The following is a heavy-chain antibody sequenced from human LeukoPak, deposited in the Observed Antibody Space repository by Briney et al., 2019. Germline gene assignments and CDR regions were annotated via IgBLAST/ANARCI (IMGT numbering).Heavy chain of an antibody. CDR3: ARDRYMDYGYPYFEF. CDR1: GDIVSSNSAG. CDR2: TYYRSKSYK. V-gene: IGHV6-1*01. J-gene: IGHJ4*02. D-gene: IGHD4-17*01. Sequence: SQTLSLTCALSGDIVSSNSAGWNWSRQSPARGLEFLGRTYYRSKSYKDYAISVKSRITLNQDTSKNQFSLQLNSVTPEDTAVYYCARDRYMDYGYPYFEFWGQGTQVTVSS.